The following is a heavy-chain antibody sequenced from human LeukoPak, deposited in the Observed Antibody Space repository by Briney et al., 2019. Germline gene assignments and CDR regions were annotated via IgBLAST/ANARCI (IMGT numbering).Heavy chain of an antibody. Sequence: VASVKVSCKASGGTFSSYAISWVRQAPGQGLEWMGGVIPIFGTANYAQKFQGRVTITADKSTSTAYMELSSLRSEDTAVYYCRAAADLNDYWGQGTLVTVSS. J-gene: IGHJ4*02. D-gene: IGHD6-13*01. V-gene: IGHV1-69*06. CDR3: RAAADLNDY. CDR1: GGTFSSYA. CDR2: VIPIFGTA.